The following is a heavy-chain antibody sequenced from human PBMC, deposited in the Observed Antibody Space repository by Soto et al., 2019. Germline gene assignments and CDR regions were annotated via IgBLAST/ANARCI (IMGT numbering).Heavy chain of an antibody. V-gene: IGHV3-23*01. Sequence: GGSLRLSCAASGFTFSHHDMSWVRQAPGKGLEWVSAISGSGGRTHYADSVKGRFTISRDNSKNILSLQMNSLRAEDTAVYHCAKGLSSASSFDSWGQGTLVTVSS. CDR3: AKGLSSASSFDS. J-gene: IGHJ4*02. D-gene: IGHD3-22*01. CDR1: GFTFSHHD. CDR2: ISGSGGRT.